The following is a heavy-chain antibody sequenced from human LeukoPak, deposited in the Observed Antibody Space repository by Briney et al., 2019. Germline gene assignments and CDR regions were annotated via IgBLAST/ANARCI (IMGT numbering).Heavy chain of an antibody. CDR2: IYTSGST. D-gene: IGHD3-16*02. J-gene: IGHJ5*02. CDR3: AREIGSGRGYVWGSYRESSYNWFDP. CDR1: GGSISSYY. Sequence: PSETLSLTCTVSGGSISSYYWRWIRQPAGKGLEWIGRIYTSGSTNYNPSLKSRVTMPVDTSKNQFSLKLSSVTAADTAVYYCAREIGSGRGYVWGSYRESSYNWFDPWGQGTLVTVSS. V-gene: IGHV4-4*07.